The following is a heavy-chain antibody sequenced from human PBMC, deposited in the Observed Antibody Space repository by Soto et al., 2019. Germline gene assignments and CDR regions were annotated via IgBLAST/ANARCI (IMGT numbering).Heavy chain of an antibody. CDR1: GGSISSGAYY. V-gene: IGHV4-31*03. CDR2: IYYSGST. CDR3: ALYYSSGSRGFQH. D-gene: IGHD3-22*01. Sequence: QVQLQESGPGLVKPSQTLSLTCTVSGGSISSGAYYWSWIRQHPGKGLEWIGYIYYSGSTYYNPSLKSRVTISVDTAKNQFSLKMSSVTAADTAVYYCALYYSSGSRGFQHWGQGTLVTVSS. J-gene: IGHJ1*01.